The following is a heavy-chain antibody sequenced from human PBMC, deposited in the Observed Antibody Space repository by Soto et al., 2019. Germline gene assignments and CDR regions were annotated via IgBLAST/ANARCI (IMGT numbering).Heavy chain of an antibody. V-gene: IGHV3-33*01. Sequence: QVQLVESGGGVVQPGRSLRLSCAASGFNFRSYGMHWVRQAPGKGLEWVAVIWYDGSNKYYADSVKGRFTISRDNSKNTLYLQMNGLRAEDTAVYYCARDPSIAARQYFDYWGQGTLVTVSS. CDR1: GFNFRSYG. J-gene: IGHJ4*02. CDR3: ARDPSIAARQYFDY. CDR2: IWYDGSNK. D-gene: IGHD6-6*01.